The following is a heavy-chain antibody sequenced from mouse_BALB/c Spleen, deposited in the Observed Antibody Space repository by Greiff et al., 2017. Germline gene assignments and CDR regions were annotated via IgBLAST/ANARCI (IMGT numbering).Heavy chain of an antibody. CDR2: IDPANGNT. Sequence: EVQLQESGAELVKPGASVKLSCTASGFNIKDTYMHWVKQRPEQGLEWIGRIDPANGNTKYDPKFQGKATITADTSSNTAYLQLSSLTSEDTAVYYCARSRNGNYNFDYWGQGTTLTVSS. D-gene: IGHD2-1*01. CDR1: GFNIKDTY. J-gene: IGHJ2*01. V-gene: IGHV14-3*02. CDR3: ARSRNGNYNFDY.